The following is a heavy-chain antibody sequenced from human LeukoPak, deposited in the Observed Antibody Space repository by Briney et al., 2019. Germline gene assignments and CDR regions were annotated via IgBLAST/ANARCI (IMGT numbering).Heavy chain of an antibody. V-gene: IGHV4-59*01. Sequence: SETLSLTCTVSGGSISSYYWSWIRQPPGKGLEWIGYIYYSGSTNYNPSLKSRVTISVDTSKNQFSLKLSSVTAADTAVYYCARDPHYYDSSGYSYFDYWGQGTLVTVSS. J-gene: IGHJ4*02. CDR3: ARDPHYYDSSGYSYFDY. CDR1: GGSISSYY. D-gene: IGHD3-22*01. CDR2: IYYSGST.